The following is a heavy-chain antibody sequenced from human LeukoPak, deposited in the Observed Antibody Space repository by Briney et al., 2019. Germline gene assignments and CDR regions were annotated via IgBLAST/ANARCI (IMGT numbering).Heavy chain of an antibody. CDR3: AINGGGDSGYGNFDY. CDR1: GFTFSSYS. D-gene: IGHD5-12*01. J-gene: IGHJ4*02. Sequence: GGSLGLSCAASGFTFSSYSMNWVRQAPGKGLEWVSSISSSSSYIYSADSVKGRFTTSRDNAKNSLYLQMNSLRAEDTALYYCAINGGGDSGYGNFDYWGQGTLVTVSS. CDR2: ISSSSSYI. V-gene: IGHV3-21*04.